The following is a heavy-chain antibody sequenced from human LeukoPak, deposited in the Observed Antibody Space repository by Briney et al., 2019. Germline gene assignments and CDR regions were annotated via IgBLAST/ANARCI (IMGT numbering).Heavy chain of an antibody. Sequence: GGSLRLSCAASGFTFSSYAMSWVRQAPGKGLEWMGIIYPGDSDTRYSPSFQGQVTISADKSISTAYLQWSSLKASDTAMYYCARERGVYSSSWTHFDYWGQGTLVTVSS. J-gene: IGHJ4*02. CDR3: ARERGVYSSSWTHFDY. D-gene: IGHD6-13*01. CDR2: IYPGDSDT. CDR1: GFTFSSYA. V-gene: IGHV5-51*01.